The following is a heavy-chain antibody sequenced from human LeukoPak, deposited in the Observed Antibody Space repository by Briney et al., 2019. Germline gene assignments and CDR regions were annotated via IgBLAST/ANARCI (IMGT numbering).Heavy chain of an antibody. J-gene: IGHJ5*01. CDR1: GYTFTNYY. CDR2: INPTGGSS. V-gene: IGHV1-46*01. CDR3: ARGPHDGSGWYEF. D-gene: IGHD3-22*01. Sequence: ASVKVSCTASGYTFTNYYMHWVRQAPGQGLEWMGIINPTGGSSSYAQKFQGRVTMTRDTSTSTVYMELRSLRSEDTAVYYCARGPHDGSGWYEFWGQGTLVTVSS.